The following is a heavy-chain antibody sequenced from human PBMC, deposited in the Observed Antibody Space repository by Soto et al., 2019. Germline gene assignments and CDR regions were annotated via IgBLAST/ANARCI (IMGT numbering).Heavy chain of an antibody. V-gene: IGHV1-69*13. CDR2: IIPIFGTA. D-gene: IGHD3-3*01. CDR1: GGTFSSYS. J-gene: IGHJ3*02. CDR3: ARGMTDYDFWSGYPVAFDI. Sequence: SVKVSCKASGGTFSSYSISWVRQAPGQGLEWMGGIIPIFGTANYAQKFQGRVTITADESTSTAYMELSSLRSEDTAVYYCARGMTDYDFWSGYPVAFDIWGQGTMVTVSS.